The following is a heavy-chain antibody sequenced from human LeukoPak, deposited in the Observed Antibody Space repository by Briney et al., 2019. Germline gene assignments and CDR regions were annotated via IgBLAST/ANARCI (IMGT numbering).Heavy chain of an antibody. D-gene: IGHD3-3*01. Sequence: ASVKVSCKASGYTSTTYGISWVRQAPGQGLEWMGWTYNSYTHYAQTLRDRLTMTTDTSTSTSYMELRSLRSEDTAVYYCARTLNDFWSGYYWWHAFDIWGQGTMVTVSS. CDR1: GYTSTTYG. CDR3: ARTLNDFWSGYYWWHAFDI. V-gene: IGHV1-18*01. J-gene: IGHJ3*02. CDR2: TYNSYT.